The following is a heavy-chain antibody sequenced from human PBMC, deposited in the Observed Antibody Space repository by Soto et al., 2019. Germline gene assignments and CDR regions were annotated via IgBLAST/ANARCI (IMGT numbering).Heavy chain of an antibody. J-gene: IGHJ4*02. V-gene: IGHV1-3*01. CDR3: ARGSVCFDS. CDR2: INAGDGNT. D-gene: IGHD3-10*01. CDR1: GYIFTNYA. Sequence: QVHLVQSGAEVKKPGASVNVSCKASGYIFTNYAIHWVRQAPGQRLEWMGRINAGDGNTRYPQNFQDRGTITRDTSASTAYMQLSSPTSEDSTLYFCARGSVCFDSWGQGTLVTVSS.